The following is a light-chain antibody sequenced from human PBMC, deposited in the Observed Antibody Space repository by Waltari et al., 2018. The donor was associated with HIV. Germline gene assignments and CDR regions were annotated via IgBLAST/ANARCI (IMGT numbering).Light chain of an antibody. CDR3: AAWDDTRNAVV. Sequence: QSVLTQPPSASGTPGQRVTISCSGSSSNIGSNTVNGYQHLPGTAPKLLIYSNNQRPSGVPDRFSGSKSGTSASLAISGLQSEDEADYYCAAWDDTRNAVVFGGGTKLTVL. V-gene: IGLV1-44*01. CDR2: SNN. J-gene: IGLJ2*01. CDR1: SSNIGSNT.